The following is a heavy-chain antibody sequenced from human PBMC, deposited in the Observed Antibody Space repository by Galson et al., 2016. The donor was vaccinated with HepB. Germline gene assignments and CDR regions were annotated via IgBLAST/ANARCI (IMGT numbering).Heavy chain of an antibody. CDR2: IYDSGST. CDR1: GASISAHY. Sequence: SETLSLTCTVSGASISAHYWSWIRQPPGKGLEWIGYIYDSGSTNYNSSLNSRVTISRDTSKNQFSLKLSSVSVADSAVYHCASRGWYYGAFDIWGQGTMVTVSS. D-gene: IGHD6-19*01. J-gene: IGHJ3*02. CDR3: ASRGWYYGAFDI. V-gene: IGHV4-59*11.